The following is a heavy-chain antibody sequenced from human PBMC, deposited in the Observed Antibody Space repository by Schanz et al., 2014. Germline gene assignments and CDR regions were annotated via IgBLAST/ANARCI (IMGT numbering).Heavy chain of an antibody. CDR1: GFDFRTYT. Sequence: VQLVETGGGLVQPGGSLRLSCTASGFDFRTYTMHWVRQAPGKGLEWVAAVSWHASGQFYTDSVKGRFTISRDNSKNSLYLQMNSLRTEDTACFSSAKDSRGSSFDMDVWGQGTTVTVSS. D-gene: IGHD1-26*01. J-gene: IGHJ6*02. CDR3: AKDSRGSSFDMDV. CDR2: VSWHASGQ. V-gene: IGHV3-30*04.